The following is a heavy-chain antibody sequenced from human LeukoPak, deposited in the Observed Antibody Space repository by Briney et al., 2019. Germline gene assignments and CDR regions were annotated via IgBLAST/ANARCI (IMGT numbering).Heavy chain of an antibody. Sequence: PSETLSLTCTVSGGSINSGGYYWSWIRQHPGKGPEWIGYIYYSGSTYYNPSLKSRVTISVDTSKNQFSLKLSSVTAADTAVYYCAKTYYDILTGYRPFDYWGQGTLVTVSS. V-gene: IGHV4-31*03. CDR3: AKTYYDILTGYRPFDY. J-gene: IGHJ4*02. CDR2: IYYSGST. CDR1: GGSINSGGYY. D-gene: IGHD3-9*01.